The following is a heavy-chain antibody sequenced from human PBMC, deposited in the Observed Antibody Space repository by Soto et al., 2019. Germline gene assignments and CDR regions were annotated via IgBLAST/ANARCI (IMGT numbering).Heavy chain of an antibody. CDR2: ISGSVGST. J-gene: IGHJ4*02. Sequence: PGGSLRLSCTASGFTFSYHGMHWVRQAPGKGLEWVSSISGSVGSTSYADSVKGRSTISRDNSMNTLYLQMNSLRAEDTAVYYCAKDRTIASRNFDSWGQGALVTVSS. CDR3: AKDRTIASRNFDS. CDR1: GFTFSYHG. D-gene: IGHD6-6*01. V-gene: IGHV3-23*01.